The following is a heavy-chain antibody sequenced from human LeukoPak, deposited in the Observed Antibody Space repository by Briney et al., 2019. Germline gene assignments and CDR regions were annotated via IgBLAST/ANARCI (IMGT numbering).Heavy chain of an antibody. J-gene: IGHJ5*02. CDR3: ARERSRVPAATRGWFDP. V-gene: IGHV4-31*03. CDR2: IHYTGTT. CDR1: GDSISSGGYY. D-gene: IGHD2-2*01. Sequence: SETLSLTCTVSGDSISSGGYYRSWIRQHPGKGLEWIGCIHYTGTTYYNTSLQSRVTISVDTSKNQFSLKLSSVTAADTAVYYCARERSRVPAATRGWFDPWGQGTLVTVSS.